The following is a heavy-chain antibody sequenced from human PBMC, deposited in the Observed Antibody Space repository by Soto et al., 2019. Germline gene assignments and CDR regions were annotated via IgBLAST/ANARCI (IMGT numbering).Heavy chain of an antibody. CDR1: GFTVSSNY. D-gene: IGHD3-3*01. CDR3: ARDAWRGGYYYGMDV. J-gene: IGHJ6*02. V-gene: IGHV3-66*01. CDR2: IYSGGST. Sequence: SGGGLVQPGGSLRLSCGVSGFTVSSNYMSWVRQAPGKGLEWVSVIYSGGSTDYVDSVKGRFTISRDNSKNTLYLQMNSLRAEDTAVYYCARDAWRGGYYYGMDVWGQGTTVTVSS.